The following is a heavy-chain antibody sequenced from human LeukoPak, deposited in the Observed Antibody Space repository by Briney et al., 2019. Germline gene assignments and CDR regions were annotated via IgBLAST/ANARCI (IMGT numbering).Heavy chain of an antibody. CDR1: AHSMNGLC. J-gene: IGHJ4*02. D-gene: IGHD6-6*01. Sequence: SQTLSLTCTLAAHSMNGLCCGWVRQSAGEWSGWVASIYDTVYANTRPSPESRVTLSVYTYKKQFSLRLSAVTAADTAVYYCVRGVRVGFSSYDFDYWGQGTLVTVSS. V-gene: IGHV4-59*11. CDR3: VRGVRVGFSSYDFDY. CDR2: IYDTVYA.